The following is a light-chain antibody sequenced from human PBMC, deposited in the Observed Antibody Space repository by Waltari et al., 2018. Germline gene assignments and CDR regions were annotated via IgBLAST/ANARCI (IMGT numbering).Light chain of an antibody. CDR1: RGPIASNS. CDR3: QSYDIDDHWV. CDR2: EDN. J-gene: IGLJ3*02. Sequence: NFMLTQPQPVSDSPGKTVTLSCTSSRGPIASNSLQWYQQRPGSAPTTVIYEDNQRPSGVPDRFSGSIDSYSNSASLTISGLQTGDEADYYCQSYDIDDHWVFGGGTKLTVL. V-gene: IGLV6-57*02.